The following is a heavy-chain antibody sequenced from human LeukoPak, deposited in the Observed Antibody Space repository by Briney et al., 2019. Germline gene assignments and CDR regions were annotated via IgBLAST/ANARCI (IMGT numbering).Heavy chain of an antibody. CDR2: INPNSGGT. D-gene: IGHD3-10*01. J-gene: IGHJ5*02. V-gene: IGHV1-2*02. Sequence: ASVKVSRKASGYTFAGYYMHWVRQAPGQGLEWMGWINPNSGGTNYAQKFQGRVTMTRDTSISTAYMELSRLRSDDTAVYYCARDPRLLWFGDGGPENWFDPWGQGTLVTVSS. CDR3: ARDPRLLWFGDGGPENWFDP. CDR1: GYTFAGYY.